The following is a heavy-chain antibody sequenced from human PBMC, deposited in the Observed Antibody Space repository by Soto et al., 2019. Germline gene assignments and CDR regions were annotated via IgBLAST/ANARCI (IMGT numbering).Heavy chain of an antibody. CDR2: ISGCGGST. CDR1: GFTFSSYA. CDR3: VKDMFSGIAVAGNFDY. Sequence: GGSLRLSCAASGFTFSSYAMSWVRQAPGKGLEWVSAISGCGGSTYYADSVKGRFTISRDNSKNTLYLQMNSLRAEDTAVYYCVKDMFSGIAVAGNFDYWGQGTLVTVSS. V-gene: IGHV3-23*01. D-gene: IGHD6-13*01. J-gene: IGHJ4*02.